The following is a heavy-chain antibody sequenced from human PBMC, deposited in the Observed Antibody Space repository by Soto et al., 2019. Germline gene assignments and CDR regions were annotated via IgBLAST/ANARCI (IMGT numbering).Heavy chain of an antibody. CDR2: ISYDGSNK. J-gene: IGHJ4*02. V-gene: IGHV3-30-3*01. Sequence: GGRPGLWCAASGFNVGGYTIDWLRPPTGKWLEWVAVISYDGSNKYYADSVKGRFTISRDNSKNTLYLQMNSLRAEDTAVYYCAKDHGTYKRLDYWGQGNMV. D-gene: IGHD1-1*01. CDR1: GFNVGGYT. CDR3: AKDHGTYKRLDY.